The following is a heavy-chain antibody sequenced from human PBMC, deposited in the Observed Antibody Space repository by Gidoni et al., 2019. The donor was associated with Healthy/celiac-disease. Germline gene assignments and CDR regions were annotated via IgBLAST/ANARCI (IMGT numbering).Heavy chain of an antibody. Sequence: EVQLVESGGGLVQPGGSLRLSCAASGFTFSSYSMNWVRQAPGKGLEWVSYINSSSSTIYYADSVKGRFTITRDNAKNSLYLQMNSLRAEDTAGYYCARSNPLHAFDIWGQGTMVTVSS. J-gene: IGHJ3*02. V-gene: IGHV3-48*01. CDR2: INSSSSTI. CDR3: ARSNPLHAFDI. CDR1: GFTFSSYS.